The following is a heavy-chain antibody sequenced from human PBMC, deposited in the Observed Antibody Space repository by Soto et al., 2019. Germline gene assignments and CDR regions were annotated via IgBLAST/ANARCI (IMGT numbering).Heavy chain of an antibody. CDR1: GGSISSGGYY. V-gene: IGHV4-31*03. CDR2: IYYSGST. J-gene: IGHJ4*02. Sequence: SETLSLTCTVSGGSISSGGYYWRWIRQHPGKGLEWVGYIYYSGSTYYNPSLKSRVTISVDTSKNQFSLKLSSVTAADTAVYYCAGAIAARPQFDYWGQGTLVTV. D-gene: IGHD6-6*01. CDR3: AGAIAARPQFDY.